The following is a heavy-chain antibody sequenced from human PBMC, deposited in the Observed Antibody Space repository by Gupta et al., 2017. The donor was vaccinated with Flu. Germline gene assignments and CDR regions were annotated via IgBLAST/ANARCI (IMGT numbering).Heavy chain of an antibody. J-gene: IGHJ6*02. CDR2: VNANTGKT. Sequence: QVQLVQSGAEVKKPGASVKVSCKASGYSFFSYDISWVRQAPGQGIEWMGWVNANTGKTGYAERFQGRVTLTRNTPINTAYMELSSLTSDDTAVYYCARDFWSGVDYFGMDGWGQGTTVSVSS. CDR1: GYSFFSYD. V-gene: IGHV1-8*01. CDR3: ARDFWSGVDYFGMDG. D-gene: IGHD3-3*01.